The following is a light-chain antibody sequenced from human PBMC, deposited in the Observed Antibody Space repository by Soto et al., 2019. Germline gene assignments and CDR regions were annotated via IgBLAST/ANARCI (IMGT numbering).Light chain of an antibody. J-gene: IGLJ1*01. Sequence: QSVLTQPASVSGSPGQSITISCTGTSSDVGGYNYVSWCQQHPGKAPKLMIYEVSNRPSGVSNRFSGSKSGNTASLTISGFQAEDEADYYCSSYTSSSTYVFGTGTKVTVL. CDR2: EVS. V-gene: IGLV2-14*01. CDR3: SSYTSSSTYV. CDR1: SSDVGGYNY.